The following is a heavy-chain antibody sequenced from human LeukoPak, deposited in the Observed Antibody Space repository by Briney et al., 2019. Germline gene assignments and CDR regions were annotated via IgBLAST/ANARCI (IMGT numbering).Heavy chain of an antibody. CDR1: GGSISSSNW. J-gene: IGHJ4*02. CDR2: IYHSGST. V-gene: IGHV4-4*02. CDR3: ARIHDYGDLGPYYFDY. D-gene: IGHD4-17*01. Sequence: TSKTLSLTCAVSGGSISSSNWWSWVRQPPGKGLEWIGEIYHSGSTNYNPSLKSRVTISVDKSKNQFSLKLSSVTAADTAVYYCARIHDYGDLGPYYFDYWGQGTLVTVSS.